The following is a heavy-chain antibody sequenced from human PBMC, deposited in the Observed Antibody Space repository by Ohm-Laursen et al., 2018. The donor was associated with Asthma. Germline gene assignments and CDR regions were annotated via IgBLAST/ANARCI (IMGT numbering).Heavy chain of an antibody. CDR1: GFTFSPYS. J-gene: IGHJ5*02. D-gene: IGHD2-15*01. CDR3: ARDGIAATPIGWFDP. V-gene: IGHV3-48*01. Sequence: SLRLSCAASGFTFSPYSMNWVRQAPGKGLEWVSYISKSTRTIKYADSVKGRFTISRDNSKNTLYLQMNSLRAEDTAVYYCARDGIAATPIGWFDPWGQGTLVTVSS. CDR2: ISKSTRTI.